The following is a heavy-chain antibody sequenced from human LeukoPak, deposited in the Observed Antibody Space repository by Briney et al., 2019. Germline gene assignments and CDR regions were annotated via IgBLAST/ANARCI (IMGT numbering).Heavy chain of an antibody. D-gene: IGHD3-16*01. CDR3: ARVNRENVFGVSMDV. J-gene: IGHJ6*02. Sequence: ASARVSCKASGYTFTSYGISWGRHAPGQGLEWRGIINPSGVATNSAQKLQGRDTMTRDTSTSTVYVELSSLRSEDTAVYYCARVNRENVFGVSMDVWGQGT. CDR2: INPSGVAT. CDR1: GYTFTSYG. V-gene: IGHV1-46*01.